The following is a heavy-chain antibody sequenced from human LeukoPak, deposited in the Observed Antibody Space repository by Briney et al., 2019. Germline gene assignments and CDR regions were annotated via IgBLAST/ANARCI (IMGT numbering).Heavy chain of an antibody. CDR2: IYYIGST. CDR1: SDSISNYY. Sequence: SETLSLTCTVSSDSISNYYWSWIRQPPGKGLEWIGYIYYIGSTNYNPSLKSRVTISVDTSKNQFSLKLSSVTAADTAVYYCARVGAYNWSDPWGQGTLVTVSS. V-gene: IGHV4-59*01. D-gene: IGHD3-10*01. CDR3: ARVGAYNWSDP. J-gene: IGHJ5*02.